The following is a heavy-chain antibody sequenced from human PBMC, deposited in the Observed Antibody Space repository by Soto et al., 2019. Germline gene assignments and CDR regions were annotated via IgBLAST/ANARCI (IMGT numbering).Heavy chain of an antibody. CDR1: GYTFTSYG. CDR2: ISAYNGNT. CDR3: ASVVRGVNNYGMDV. J-gene: IGHJ6*02. Sequence: ASVKVSCKASGYTFTSYGISWVRQAPGQGLEWMGWISAYNGNTNYAQKLQGRVTVTTDTSTSTAYMELRSLRSDDTAVYYCASVVRGVNNYGMDVWGQGTTVTVSS. D-gene: IGHD3-10*01. V-gene: IGHV1-18*01.